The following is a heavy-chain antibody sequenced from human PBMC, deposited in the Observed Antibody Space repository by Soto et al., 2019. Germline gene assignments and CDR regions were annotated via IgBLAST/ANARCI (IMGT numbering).Heavy chain of an antibody. J-gene: IGHJ6*02. CDR1: GFTFSSYW. Sequence: PGGSLRLSCAASGFTFSSYWMSWVRQAPGKGLEWVANIKQDGSEKYYVDSVKGRFTISRDNAKNSLYLQMNSLRAEDTAVYYCARGTDYYGSGSYYYYYYGMDVWGQGTTVTAP. CDR3: ARGTDYYGSGSYYYYYYGMDV. V-gene: IGHV3-7*01. CDR2: IKQDGSEK. D-gene: IGHD3-10*01.